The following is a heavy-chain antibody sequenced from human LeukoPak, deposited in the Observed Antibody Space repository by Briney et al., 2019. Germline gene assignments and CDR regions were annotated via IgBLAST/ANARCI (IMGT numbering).Heavy chain of an antibody. Sequence: ASVKVSCKASGYTFTGYYMHWVRQAPGQGLEWMGWINPNSGGTNYAQKFQGRVTMTRDTSISTAYMELSRLRSDDTAAYYCARGGQILNLANYYYYMDVWGKGTTVTVSS. D-gene: IGHD1-14*01. CDR3: ARGGQILNLANYYYYMDV. J-gene: IGHJ6*03. CDR2: INPNSGGT. V-gene: IGHV1-2*02. CDR1: GYTFTGYY.